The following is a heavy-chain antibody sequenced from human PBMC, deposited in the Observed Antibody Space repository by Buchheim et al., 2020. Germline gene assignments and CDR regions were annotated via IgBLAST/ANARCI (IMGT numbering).Heavy chain of an antibody. J-gene: IGHJ2*01. CDR3: ARQPALGYCSSTSCGDWYFDL. CDR1: GGSISSSSYY. Sequence: QLQLQESGPGLVKPSETLSLTCTVSGGSISSSSYYWGWIRQPPGKGLEWIGSIYYSGSTYYNPSLKSRVTISVDTSKNQFSLKLSSVTAADTAVYYCARQPALGYCSSTSCGDWYFDLWGRGTL. V-gene: IGHV4-39*01. D-gene: IGHD2-2*01. CDR2: IYYSGST.